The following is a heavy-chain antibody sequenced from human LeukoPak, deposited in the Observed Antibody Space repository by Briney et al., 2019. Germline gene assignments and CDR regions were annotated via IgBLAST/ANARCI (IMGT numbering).Heavy chain of an antibody. CDR3: ARDGYYDYVWGSYRHRYYYYYMDV. CDR1: GYTFTGYY. J-gene: IGHJ6*03. CDR2: INPNSGGT. D-gene: IGHD3-16*02. V-gene: IGHV1-2*02. Sequence: GASVKLSCKASGYTFTGYYMHWVRQAPGQGLEWMGWINPNSGGTNYAQKFQGRVTMTRDTSIRTAYMELSRLRSDDTAVYYCARDGYYDYVWGSYRHRYYYYYMDVWGKGTTVTVSS.